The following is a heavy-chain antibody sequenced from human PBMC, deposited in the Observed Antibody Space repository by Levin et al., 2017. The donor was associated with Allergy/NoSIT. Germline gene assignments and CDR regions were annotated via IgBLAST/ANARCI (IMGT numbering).Heavy chain of an antibody. CDR2: ITSSGSTT. V-gene: IGHV3-48*03. J-gene: IGHJ1*01. Sequence: RAGGSLRLSCGVSGFSFSTYEMNWVRQAPGKGLEWVAYITSSGSTTYYADSVRGRFTISRDNAENSLYLQLNNLRGDDTAVYYCARAGAYYESSGYSFYDWGQGTLVTVSS. CDR3: ARAGAYYESSGYSFYD. CDR1: GFSFSTYE. D-gene: IGHD3-22*01.